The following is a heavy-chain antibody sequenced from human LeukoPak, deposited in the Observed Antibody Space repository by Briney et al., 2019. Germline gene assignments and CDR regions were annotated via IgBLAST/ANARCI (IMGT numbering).Heavy chain of an antibody. Sequence: GGSLRLSCAASGFTFSSYAISWVRQAPGKGLEWVSAISGSGGSTYYADSVKGRFTISRDNSKNTLYLQMNSLRAEDTAVYYCAKDLNGGGAPLDAFDIWGQGTMVTVSS. V-gene: IGHV3-23*01. CDR1: GFTFSSYA. J-gene: IGHJ3*02. CDR3: AKDLNGGGAPLDAFDI. CDR2: ISGSGGST. D-gene: IGHD2-21*01.